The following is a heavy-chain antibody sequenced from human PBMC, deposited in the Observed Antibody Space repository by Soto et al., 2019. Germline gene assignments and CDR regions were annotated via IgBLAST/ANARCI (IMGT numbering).Heavy chain of an antibody. J-gene: IGHJ4*02. Sequence: ASVKVSCKASGGTFNDWPVTWVRQAPGQGLEWLGGMRPILGTANYAQKLQGRVTMTTDTSTSTAYMELRSLRSDDTAVYYCASSSSVSNFDYWGQGTLVTVSS. D-gene: IGHD6-6*01. CDR3: ASSSSVSNFDY. V-gene: IGHV1-69*05. CDR2: MRPILGTA. CDR1: GGTFNDWP.